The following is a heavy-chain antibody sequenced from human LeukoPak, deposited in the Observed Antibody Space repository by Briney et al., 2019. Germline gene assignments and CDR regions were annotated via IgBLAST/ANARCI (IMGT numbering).Heavy chain of an antibody. Sequence: SGPVLVKPTETLTLTCTVSGFSLSNARMGVSWIRQPPGKALEWLAHLFSNDEKSYSTSLKSRLTIYKDTSKSQVVLTMTNMDPVDTATYYCARTLDYGDYVTYFWFDPWGQGTLVTVSS. CDR2: LFSNDEK. V-gene: IGHV2-26*01. CDR1: GFSLSNARMG. D-gene: IGHD4-17*01. J-gene: IGHJ5*02. CDR3: ARTLDYGDYVTYFWFDP.